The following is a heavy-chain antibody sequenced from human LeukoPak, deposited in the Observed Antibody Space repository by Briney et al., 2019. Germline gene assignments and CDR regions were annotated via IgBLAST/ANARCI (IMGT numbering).Heavy chain of an antibody. V-gene: IGHV3-30*18. CDR2: ISYDGSNE. J-gene: IGHJ4*02. Sequence: GGSLRLSCAASGFTFSDYNMNWVRQAPGKGLEWVAVISYDGSNEYYGDSVKGRFTISRDNSKNTLYLQVDSLRAEDTAIYYCAKVRWDNSGWYYLDSWGQGTLVTVSS. CDR1: GFTFSDYN. D-gene: IGHD6-19*01. CDR3: AKVRWDNSGWYYLDS.